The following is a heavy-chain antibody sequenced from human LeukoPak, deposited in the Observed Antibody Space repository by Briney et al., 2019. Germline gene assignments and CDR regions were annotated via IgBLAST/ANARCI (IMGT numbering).Heavy chain of an antibody. CDR1: GFTFSSYD. CDR3: AKPYNPGSGSYDY. V-gene: IGHV3-23*01. CDR2: ISSSGGII. Sequence: GGSLRLSCAASGFTFSSYDMSWVRQAPGKGLEWVSVISSSGGIIYYADSVRGRFTISRDNSKNTLYLQMNSLRAEDTAVYYCAKPYNPGSGSYDYWGQGTLATVSS. D-gene: IGHD3-10*01. J-gene: IGHJ4*02.